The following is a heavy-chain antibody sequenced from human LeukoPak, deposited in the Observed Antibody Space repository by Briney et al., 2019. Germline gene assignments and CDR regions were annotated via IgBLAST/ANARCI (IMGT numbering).Heavy chain of an antibody. V-gene: IGHV1-3*01. CDR3: ASQYHDILTGTLY. Sequence: ASVKVSCKASGYTFTSYAVHWVRQAPRQRLEWMGWINAGNGNTKYSQKFQGRVTISSDTSAYTAYMELSSLRSEDTAVYYCASQYHDILTGTLYWGQGTLVTVSS. CDR1: GYTFTSYA. D-gene: IGHD3-9*01. J-gene: IGHJ4*02. CDR2: INAGNGNT.